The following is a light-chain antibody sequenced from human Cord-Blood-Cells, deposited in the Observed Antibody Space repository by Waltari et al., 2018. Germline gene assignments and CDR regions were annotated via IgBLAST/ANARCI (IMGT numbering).Light chain of an antibody. V-gene: IGKV1-39*01. CDR3: QQSYSTPWT. CDR2: AAS. J-gene: IGKJ1*01. Sequence: DIQMTQSPSYLSASVGDRVTITCRASQSISSYLSWYQQKPGKAPKLLIYAASSLQSGVPSRFSGSGSGTDFTLTISSLQPEDCATYYCQQSYSTPWTFGQGTKVEIK. CDR1: QSISSY.